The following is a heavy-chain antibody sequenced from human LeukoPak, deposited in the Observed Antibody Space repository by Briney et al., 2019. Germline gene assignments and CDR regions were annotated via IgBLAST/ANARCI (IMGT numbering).Heavy chain of an antibody. CDR1: GYTLTGFY. J-gene: IGHJ3*02. CDR2: INPSTGGT. D-gene: IGHD2-21*01. V-gene: IGHV1-2*02. Sequence: ASVTVSCKASGYTLTGFYMYWVRQAPGQGRQWMGWINPSTGGTKYVQKLQGRVTMTRDTSINTAYMELSRLRSDDTGVYYCATGFVVIGAFDIWGQGTLVAVSS. CDR3: ATGFVVIGAFDI.